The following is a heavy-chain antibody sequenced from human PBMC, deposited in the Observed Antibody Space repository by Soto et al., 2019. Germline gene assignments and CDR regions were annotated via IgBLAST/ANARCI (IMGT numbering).Heavy chain of an antibody. Sequence: SETLSLTCAVYGGSFSGYYWSWIRQPPGKGLEWIGEINHSGSTNYNPSLKSRVTISVDTSKNQFSLKLSSVTAADTAVYYCAILRYYDFWSALGWFDHWGQETLDTVSS. CDR1: GGSFSGYY. CDR2: INHSGST. V-gene: IGHV4-34*01. CDR3: AILRYYDFWSALGWFDH. D-gene: IGHD3-3*01. J-gene: IGHJ5*02.